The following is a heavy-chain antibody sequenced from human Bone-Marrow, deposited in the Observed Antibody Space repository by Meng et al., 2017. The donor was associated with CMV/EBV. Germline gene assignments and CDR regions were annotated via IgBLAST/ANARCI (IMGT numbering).Heavy chain of an antibody. Sequence: GESLKISCAASGFTFSSYGMHWVRQAPGKGLEWVANIKQDGSEKYYVDSVKGRFTISRDNAKNSLYLRINSLRAEDTGVYYCARGPRFGELFDWGQGTLVTVSS. CDR2: IKQDGSEK. CDR3: ARGPRFGELFD. D-gene: IGHD3-10*01. CDR1: GFTFSSYG. V-gene: IGHV3-7*01. J-gene: IGHJ1*01.